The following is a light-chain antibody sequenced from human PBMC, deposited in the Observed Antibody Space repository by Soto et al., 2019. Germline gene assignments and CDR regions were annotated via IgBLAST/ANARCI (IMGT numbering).Light chain of an antibody. J-gene: IGLJ2*01. CDR2: DVS. V-gene: IGLV2-14*01. CDR1: SDVGAYRY. Sequence: QSVLTQPASVSGSPGQSITISCTGSDVGAYRYVSWYQQHPGKAPRLMIYDVSNRPSGVSDRFSGSKSGNTASLTISGLQPEDEAYFFCSSYTGGNARVVFGGGTQLTVL. CDR3: SSYTGGNARVV.